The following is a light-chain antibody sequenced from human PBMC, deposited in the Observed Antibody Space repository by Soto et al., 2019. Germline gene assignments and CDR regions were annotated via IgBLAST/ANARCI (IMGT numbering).Light chain of an antibody. V-gene: IGLV2-14*03. CDR2: HVT. Sequence: QSALTQPASVSGSPGQLITISCTGTSSDIGHYDYVSWYQQHPGKAPKLMIYHVTYRPSGVSNRYSGSKSGNSASLTISGLQADDEADYYCCSLTTSHTYVFRSGTKLTVL. CDR3: CSLTTSHTYV. CDR1: SSDIGHYDY. J-gene: IGLJ1*01.